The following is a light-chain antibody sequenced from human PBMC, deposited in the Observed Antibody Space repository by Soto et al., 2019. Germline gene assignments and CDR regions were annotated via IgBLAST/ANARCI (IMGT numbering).Light chain of an antibody. J-gene: IGKJ5*01. CDR3: QQYGSSPQKVT. CDR2: DAS. V-gene: IGKV3-20*01. CDR1: QSVSSY. Sequence: EIVLTQSPATLSLSPEERATLSCRASQSVSSYLAWYQQKPGQPPRLLIYDASNRATGIPARFSGSGSGTDFTLTISRLEPEDFAVYYCQQYGSSPQKVTFGRGTRLEI.